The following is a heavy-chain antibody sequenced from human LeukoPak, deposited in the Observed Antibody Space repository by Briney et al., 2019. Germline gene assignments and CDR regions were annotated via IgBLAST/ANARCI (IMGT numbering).Heavy chain of an antibody. J-gene: IGHJ4*02. CDR3: AKDSVAVTGTGNIDY. D-gene: IGHD6-19*01. V-gene: IGHV3-21*04. Sequence: GGSLRLSCAASGFTFSSYTMNWVRQAPGKGLEWVAAISSSSRGIFYADSVKGRFSISRDNSKNSLYLQMNSLRAEDTALYYCAKDSVAVTGTGNIDYWGQGTLVTVSS. CDR1: GFTFSSYT. CDR2: ISSSSRGI.